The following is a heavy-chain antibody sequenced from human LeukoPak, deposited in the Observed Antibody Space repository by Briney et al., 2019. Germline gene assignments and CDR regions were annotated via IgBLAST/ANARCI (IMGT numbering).Heavy chain of an antibody. D-gene: IGHD6-13*01. CDR1: GYSFTSYW. J-gene: IGHJ6*03. V-gene: IGHV5-51*01. CDR3: ASSQYSGSSTSYYYYMDV. Sequence: GESLKISCKGSGYSFTSYWIGWVRQMPGKGLEWMGIIYPGDSDTRYSPSFQGQVTISADKSISTAYLQWSSLKASDTAMYYCASSQYSGSSTSYYYYMDVWGKGTTVTVSS. CDR2: IYPGDSDT.